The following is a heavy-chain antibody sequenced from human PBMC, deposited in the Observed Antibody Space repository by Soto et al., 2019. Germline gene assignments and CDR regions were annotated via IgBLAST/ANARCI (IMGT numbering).Heavy chain of an antibody. Sequence: QVLLVQSGAEMKQPGSSVSVSCRASGDSFTNYAFTWVRQAPGQGPEWLGGIILALGTPHYSQRFQGRLTLTADASSSTVYLELGSLRPDDTAVYYCARYCTNTRCRGGYYLDLWGQATLLSVSS. J-gene: IGHJ5*02. CDR3: ARYCTNTRCRGGYYLDL. D-gene: IGHD2-8*01. CDR1: GDSFTNYA. CDR2: IILALGTP. V-gene: IGHV1-69*01.